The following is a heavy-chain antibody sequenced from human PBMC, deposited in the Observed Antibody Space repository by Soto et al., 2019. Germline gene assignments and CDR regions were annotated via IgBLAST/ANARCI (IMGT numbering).Heavy chain of an antibody. V-gene: IGHV3-30*09. CDR2: ITYDGANG. Sequence: LRLSCLASGFIFRSYAMRWVRQAPGKGLEWVAVITYDGANGYYADSVRGRFAISRDNSKSTLFLQMNSPRPEDTAVYYCARAFSGSYPNFDYWGQGTLVTVSS. J-gene: IGHJ4*02. CDR3: ARAFSGSYPNFDY. CDR1: GFIFRSYA. D-gene: IGHD1-26*01.